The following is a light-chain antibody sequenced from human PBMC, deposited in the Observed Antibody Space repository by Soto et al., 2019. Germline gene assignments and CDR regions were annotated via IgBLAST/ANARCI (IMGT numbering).Light chain of an antibody. CDR1: QGISSY. J-gene: IGKJ3*01. CDR2: AAS. V-gene: IGKV1-9*01. Sequence: DIRLTQSPSSLSACGGERCTITCRASQGISSYLAWYQQKPGKAPRLLIYAASTWQSGVPARFSGSGSGTEFTLTISSLQPEDFATYYCQQLNSYPRSFGPGTKVDIK. CDR3: QQLNSYPRS.